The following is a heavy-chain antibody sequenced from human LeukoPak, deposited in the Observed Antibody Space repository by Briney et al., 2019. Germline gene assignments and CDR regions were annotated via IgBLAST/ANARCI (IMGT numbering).Heavy chain of an antibody. D-gene: IGHD1-26*01. V-gene: IGHV3-23*01. Sequence: GGSLRLSCAASGFTFRNYGMSWVRQAPGKGLEWVSAISNSGGNTYYADSVKGRFTISRDNSRNTLYLQMNSLRAEDTAVYYCAKDDGGSYYIYYYYMDVWGKGTTVTISS. CDR3: AKDDGGSYYIYYYYMDV. CDR1: GFTFRNYG. CDR2: ISNSGGNT. J-gene: IGHJ6*03.